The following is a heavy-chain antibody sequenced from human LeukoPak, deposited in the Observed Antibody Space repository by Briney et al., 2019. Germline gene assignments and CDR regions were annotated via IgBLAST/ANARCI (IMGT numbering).Heavy chain of an antibody. CDR2: INHSGST. CDR3: ARYGWGAYCGGDCYSGFDY. D-gene: IGHD2-21*02. V-gene: IGHV4-34*01. J-gene: IGHJ4*02. CDR1: GGSFSGYY. Sequence: SETLSLTCAVYGGSFSGYYWSWIRQPPGKGLEWIGEINHSGSTNYNPSLKSRVTISVDTSKNQFSLKLSSVTAADTAVYYCARYGWGAYCGGDCYSGFDYWGQGTLVTVSS.